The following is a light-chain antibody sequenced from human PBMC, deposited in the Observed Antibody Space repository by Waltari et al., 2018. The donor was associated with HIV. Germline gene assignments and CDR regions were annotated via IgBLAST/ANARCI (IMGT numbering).Light chain of an antibody. CDR1: RSDIGSYKL. Sequence: QSALTQPASVSGSPGQPVTISCTGTRSDIGSYKLVSWYRQHPGAAPNLMIFGVAARPSGVSDRFSGSKSGNTASLTISSLQPEDEADYYCSSYANSDTLVFGGGTKLTVL. CDR2: GVA. V-gene: IGLV2-14*01. J-gene: IGLJ3*02. CDR3: SSYANSDTLV.